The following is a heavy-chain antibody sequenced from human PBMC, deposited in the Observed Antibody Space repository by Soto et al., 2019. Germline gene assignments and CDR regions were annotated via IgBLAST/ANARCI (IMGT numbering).Heavy chain of an antibody. CDR1: GGSISSGDYY. D-gene: IGHD5-12*01. V-gene: IGHV4-30-4*01. CDR2: IYYSGST. CDR3: ARAWHYYYYGLDV. Sequence: PSETLSLTCTVSGGSISSGDYYWSWIRQPPGKGLEWIGYIYYSGSTYYNPSLKSRVIMSLDTSKNQFSLKLNSVTAADTAVYYCARAWHYYYYGLDVWGQGTTVTVSS. J-gene: IGHJ6*02.